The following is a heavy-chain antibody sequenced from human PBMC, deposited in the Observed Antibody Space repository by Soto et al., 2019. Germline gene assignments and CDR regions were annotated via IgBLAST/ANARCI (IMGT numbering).Heavy chain of an antibody. J-gene: IGHJ4*02. CDR3: ARGIAARPGYYFDY. V-gene: IGHV3-23*01. D-gene: IGHD6-6*01. Sequence: PGGSLRLSCAASGITFSSYAMSWVRQAPGKGLEWVSAISGSGGSTYYADSVKGRFTISRDNSKNTLFLQMNSLRAEDTAVYYCARGIAARPGYYFDYWGQGTLVTVSS. CDR1: GITFSSYA. CDR2: ISGSGGST.